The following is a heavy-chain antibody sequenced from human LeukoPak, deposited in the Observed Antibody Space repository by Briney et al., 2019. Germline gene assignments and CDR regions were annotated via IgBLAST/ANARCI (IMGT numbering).Heavy chain of an antibody. CDR1: GFTFSSYA. V-gene: IGHV3-21*01. J-gene: IGHJ5*02. Sequence: GGSLRLSCAASGFTFSSYAMSWVRQAPGKGLEWVSSISSSSSYIYYADSVKGRFTISRDNAKNSLYLQMNSLRAEDTAVYYCARVGRRDIVVVPAAIDNWFDPWGQGTLVTVSS. CDR2: ISSSSSYI. CDR3: ARVGRRDIVVVPAAIDNWFDP. D-gene: IGHD2-2*01.